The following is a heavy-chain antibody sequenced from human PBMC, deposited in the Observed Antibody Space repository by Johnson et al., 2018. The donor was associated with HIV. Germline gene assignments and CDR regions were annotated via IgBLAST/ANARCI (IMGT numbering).Heavy chain of an antibody. CDR3: ARRAYYYDSSGYYSHAFDI. CDR2: VWYDGSNK. J-gene: IGHJ3*02. D-gene: IGHD3-22*01. Sequence: WVAVVWYDGSNKYYADSVKGRFTISRDNAKNTLYLQMNSLRAEDTAVYYCARRAYYYDSSGYYSHAFDIWGQGTMVTVSS. V-gene: IGHV3-33*01.